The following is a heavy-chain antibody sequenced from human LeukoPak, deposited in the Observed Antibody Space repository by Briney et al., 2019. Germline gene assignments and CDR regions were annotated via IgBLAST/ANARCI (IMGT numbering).Heavy chain of an antibody. D-gene: IGHD3-3*01. Sequence: PGGSLRLSCAASGFTFSSYSMNWVRQAPGKGLEWVSSISSSSSYIYYADSVKGRFTISRDNAKNSLYLQMNSLRAEDTAVYYCARGLDRGYDFWSGYYKAFDIWGQGTMVTVSS. V-gene: IGHV3-21*01. J-gene: IGHJ3*02. CDR3: ARGLDRGYDFWSGYYKAFDI. CDR2: ISSSSSYI. CDR1: GFTFSSYS.